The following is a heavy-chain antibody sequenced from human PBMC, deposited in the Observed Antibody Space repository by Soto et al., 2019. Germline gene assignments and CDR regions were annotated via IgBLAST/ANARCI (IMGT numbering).Heavy chain of an antibody. CDR1: GFTFSSYW. D-gene: IGHD3-22*01. Sequence: EVQLVESGGDLVQPGGSLSLSCAASGFTFSSYWMHWVRQAPGKGLVWVSRIKSDGSGAIYADSVKGRFTVSRDNTKNTWYLLMNSLRTEDTAVYYCARGDGDYHDGNGYLGRHWGQGPRVTVSS. J-gene: IGHJ4*02. CDR2: IKSDGSGA. CDR3: ARGDGDYHDGNGYLGRH. V-gene: IGHV3-74*01.